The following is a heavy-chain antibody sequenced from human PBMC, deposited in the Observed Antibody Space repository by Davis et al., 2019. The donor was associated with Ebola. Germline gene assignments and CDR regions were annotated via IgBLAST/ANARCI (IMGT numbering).Heavy chain of an antibody. CDR2: IDPITGAT. Sequence: AASVKVSCKAPAYRFSTYYIHWVRQAPGQGLEWMGMIDPITGATNYAQTLQGRLTMTSDTSTYTVYMELSSLKSGDTAVYYCARLTGPGFGQVLEDQSRWGQGTPVSVSS. J-gene: IGHJ4*02. D-gene: IGHD3-10*01. CDR1: AYRFSTYY. V-gene: IGHV1-46*04. CDR3: ARLTGPGFGQVLEDQSR.